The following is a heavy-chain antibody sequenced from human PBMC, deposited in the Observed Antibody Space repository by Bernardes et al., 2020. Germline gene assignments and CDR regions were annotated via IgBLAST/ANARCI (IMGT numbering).Heavy chain of an antibody. J-gene: IGHJ4*02. CDR2: INHSGST. V-gene: IGHV4-34*01. CDR3: ARGGATVTTFPLGY. Sequence: SETLSLTRAVYGGSFSGYYWSWIRQPPGKGLEWIGEINHSGSTNYNPSLKSRVTISVDTSKNQFSLKLSSVTAADTAMYYCARGGATVTTFPLGYWGQGTLVTVSS. D-gene: IGHD4-17*01. CDR1: GGSFSGYY.